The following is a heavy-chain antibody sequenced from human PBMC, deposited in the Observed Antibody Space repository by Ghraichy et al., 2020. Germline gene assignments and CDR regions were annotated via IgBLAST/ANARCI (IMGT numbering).Heavy chain of an antibody. CDR2: INHFGTT. Sequence: SETLSLTCAVYGGSFRGYHWSWIRQPPGKGLEWIGEINHFGTTNYNQSLRSRLSMSVDTSKNQFSLRLSSVTAAGAAVYFCSRGRSGIRGDYENESYYYYMDVWGKGTAVTVSS. CDR3: SRGRSGIRGDYENESYYYYMDV. V-gene: IGHV4-34*01. CDR1: GGSFRGYH. J-gene: IGHJ6*03. D-gene: IGHD4-17*01.